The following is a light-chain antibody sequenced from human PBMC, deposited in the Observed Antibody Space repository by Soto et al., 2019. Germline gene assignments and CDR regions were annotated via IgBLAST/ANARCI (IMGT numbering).Light chain of an antibody. V-gene: IGKV3-11*01. Sequence: IVLTQSPASLSLSPGGSATLSCRASQDITTYLAWYQQKPGQAPRLFIYDTFNRVSGVPDRFSASRSGPEFTLTINSLQSEDFAIYYCQPYNNWPLTFGGGTKVDI. CDR2: DTF. CDR1: QDITTY. CDR3: QPYNNWPLT. J-gene: IGKJ4*01.